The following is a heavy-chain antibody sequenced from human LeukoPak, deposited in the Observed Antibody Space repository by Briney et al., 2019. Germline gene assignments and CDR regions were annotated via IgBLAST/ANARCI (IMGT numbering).Heavy chain of an antibody. Sequence: SVRVSCKASGGTFSSYAISWVRQAPGQGLEWMGRIIPIFGTANYAQKFQGRVTITTDESTSTAYMELSSLRSEDTAVYYCARDSGYSYGFDWFDPWGQGTLVTVSS. V-gene: IGHV1-69*05. CDR3: ARDSGYSYGFDWFDP. J-gene: IGHJ5*02. CDR2: IIPIFGTA. CDR1: GGTFSSYA. D-gene: IGHD5-18*01.